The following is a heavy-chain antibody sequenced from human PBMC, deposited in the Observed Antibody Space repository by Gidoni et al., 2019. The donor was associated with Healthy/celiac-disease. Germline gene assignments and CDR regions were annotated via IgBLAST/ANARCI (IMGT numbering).Heavy chain of an antibody. D-gene: IGHD6-6*01. J-gene: IGHJ4*02. Sequence: QVQLQESGPGLVKPSETLSLTCTVAGGSISSYYWSWIRQPPGKGLEWIGYIYYSGSPNYNPSLKSRVTISVDTSKNQFSLKLSSVTAADTAVYYCARGVEYSSSSWFDYWGQGTLVTVSS. CDR1: GGSISSYY. V-gene: IGHV4-59*01. CDR3: ARGVEYSSSSWFDY. CDR2: IYYSGSP.